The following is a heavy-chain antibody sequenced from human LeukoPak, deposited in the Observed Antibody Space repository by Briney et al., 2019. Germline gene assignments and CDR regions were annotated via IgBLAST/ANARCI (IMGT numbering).Heavy chain of an antibody. V-gene: IGHV4-39*07. CDR2: IYYSGST. J-gene: IGHJ6*02. Sequence: SETLSLTCTVSGGSISSSSYYWGWIRQPPGKGLEWIGSIYYSGSTYYNPSLKSRVTISVDTSKNQFSLKLSSVTAADTAVYYCARDAREDCGGDCEPYYYGMGVWGQGTTVTVSS. CDR3: ARDAREDCGGDCEPYYYGMGV. D-gene: IGHD2-21*02. CDR1: GGSISSSSYY.